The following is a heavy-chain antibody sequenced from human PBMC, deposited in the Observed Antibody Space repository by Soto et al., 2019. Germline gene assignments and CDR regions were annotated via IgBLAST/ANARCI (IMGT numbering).Heavy chain of an antibody. Sequence: AASVKVSCKASGYTFTSYGISWVRQAPGQGLEWMGWISAYNGNTNYAQKLQGRVTMTTDTSTSTAYMELRSLRSDDTAVYYCARDHIVVVPAARAHDAFDIWGQGTMVTVSS. V-gene: IGHV1-18*01. D-gene: IGHD2-2*01. CDR2: ISAYNGNT. CDR3: ARDHIVVVPAARAHDAFDI. CDR1: GYTFTSYG. J-gene: IGHJ3*02.